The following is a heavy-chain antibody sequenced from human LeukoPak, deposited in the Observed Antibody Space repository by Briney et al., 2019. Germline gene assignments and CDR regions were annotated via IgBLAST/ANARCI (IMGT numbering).Heavy chain of an antibody. CDR3: AVQITMIVVVPYFDY. Sequence: AGGSLKLSCAASGLTFSDYYMTWIRQAPGKGLEWVSSISGTGTTIYSADSVRGRFTVSRDNARNSLFLHMNSLRAEDTAVYYCAVQITMIVVVPYFDYWGQGTLVTVSS. CDR2: ISGTGTTI. V-gene: IGHV3-11*04. D-gene: IGHD3-22*01. CDR1: GLTFSDYY. J-gene: IGHJ4*02.